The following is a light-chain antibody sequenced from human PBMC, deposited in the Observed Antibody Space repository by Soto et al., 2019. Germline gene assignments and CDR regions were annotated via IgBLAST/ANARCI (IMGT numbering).Light chain of an antibody. V-gene: IGLV1-51*01. CDR3: GTWDNSLSAVL. CDR1: SSNIGNNY. CDR2: DNN. Sequence: QSVLTQPPSVSAAPGQKVTISCSGSSSNIGNNYVSWYQQLPGTAPKLLIYDNNKRPSGIPDRFSGSKSGTSATLGITGLQTGDEADYYCGTWDNSLSAVLFGGGTKVTVL. J-gene: IGLJ2*01.